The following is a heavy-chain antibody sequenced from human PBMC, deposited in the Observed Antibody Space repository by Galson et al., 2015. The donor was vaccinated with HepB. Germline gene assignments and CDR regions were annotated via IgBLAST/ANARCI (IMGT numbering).Heavy chain of an antibody. V-gene: IGHV1-69*01. D-gene: IGHD5-24*01. CDR1: GGTFSSSA. Sequence: QSGAEVTKPGESLKISCKASGGTFSSSAISWVRQAPGQGLEWMGGIIPIFGTANYAQKFQGRVTITADESTSTAYMELSSLRSEDTAVYYCARGTYRDGYNLPYYYYYYMDVWGKGTTVTVSS. CDR3: ARGTYRDGYNLPYYYYYYMDV. J-gene: IGHJ6*03. CDR2: IIPIFGTA.